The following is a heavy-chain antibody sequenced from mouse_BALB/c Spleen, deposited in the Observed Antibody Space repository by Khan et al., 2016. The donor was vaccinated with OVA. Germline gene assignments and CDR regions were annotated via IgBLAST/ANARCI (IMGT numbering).Heavy chain of an antibody. CDR1: GYTLTSYW. D-gene: IGHD1-3*01. CDR3: ARRLNDFGY. CDR2: INPSNGRT. J-gene: IGHJ2*01. V-gene: IGHV1S81*02. Sequence: QVQLQQPGAELVNPGASVNLSCQASGYTLTSYWMPWVKQRPGQGLEWIGDINPSNGRTNYTEKFKSKATLTVDKSSSTAYMQLSSPTSEDSAFYYGARRLNDFGYWGQGTTRTGSS.